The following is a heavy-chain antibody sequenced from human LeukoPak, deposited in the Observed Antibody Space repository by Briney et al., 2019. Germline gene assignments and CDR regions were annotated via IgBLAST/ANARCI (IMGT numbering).Heavy chain of an antibody. D-gene: IGHD2-2*01. CDR1: GFTFSSYA. CDR2: ISGSGGST. Sequence: PGGSLRLSCAASGFTFSSYAMSWVRQAPGKGLEWISAISGSGGSTYYADSVKGRFSISRDNSKNTLYLQLNSLRAEDTAVYYCAKEKAAYCSSTSCFDGYDYWGQGTLVTVSS. V-gene: IGHV3-23*01. CDR3: AKEKAAYCSSTSCFDGYDY. J-gene: IGHJ4*02.